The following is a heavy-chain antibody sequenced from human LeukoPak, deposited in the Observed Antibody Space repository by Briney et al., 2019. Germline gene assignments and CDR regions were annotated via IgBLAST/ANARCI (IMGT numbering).Heavy chain of an antibody. Sequence: GGSLRLSCAASGFTFSSYAMSWVRQAPGKGLEWVSAIGGSGGSTYYADSVKGRFTISRDNSKNTLYLQMNSLRAEGTAVYYCARDFWYFDYWGQGTLVTVSS. V-gene: IGHV3-23*01. CDR2: IGGSGGST. J-gene: IGHJ4*02. CDR1: GFTFSSYA. CDR3: ARDFWYFDY.